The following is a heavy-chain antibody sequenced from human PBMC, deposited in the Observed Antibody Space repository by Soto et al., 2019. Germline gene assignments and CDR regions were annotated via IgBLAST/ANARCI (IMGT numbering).Heavy chain of an antibody. CDR3: ARDSSSWQNYGMDV. CDR2: IYYSGST. CDR1: GGSISSGGYY. Sequence: SETLSLTCTVSGGSISSGGYYWSWIRQHPGKGLEWIGYIYYSGSTYYNPSLKSRVTISVDTSKNQFSLKLSSVTAADTAVYYCARDSSSWQNYGMDVWGQGTTVTVSS. D-gene: IGHD6-13*01. V-gene: IGHV4-31*03. J-gene: IGHJ6*02.